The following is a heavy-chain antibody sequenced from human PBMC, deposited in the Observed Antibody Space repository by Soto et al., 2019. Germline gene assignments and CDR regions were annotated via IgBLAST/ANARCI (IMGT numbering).Heavy chain of an antibody. CDR2: IFYSGNT. CDR1: GNCIRTSADY. J-gene: IGHJ4*02. V-gene: IGHV4-31*11. CDR3: AREGRSAAPQAGFDL. D-gene: IGHD3-10*01. Sequence: PSESISLASAVCGNCIRTSADYWSWHRQHPVKGLEWIGHIFYSGNTHYSPSLESRVTISVDTSKNQFSIKLTSVTVADTAVYYCAREGRSAAPQAGFDLWGQGTLVTVSS.